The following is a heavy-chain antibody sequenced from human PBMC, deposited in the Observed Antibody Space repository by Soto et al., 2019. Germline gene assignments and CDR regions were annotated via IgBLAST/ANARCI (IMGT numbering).Heavy chain of an antibody. CDR2: ISYDGSNK. D-gene: IGHD6-13*01. Sequence: QVQLVESGGGVVQPGRSLRLSCAASGFTFSSYAMHWVRKAPGKGLEWVAVISYDGSNKYYADSVKGRFTISRDNSKNTLYLQMNSLRAEDTAVYYCARDLRPGIAAAGSVFDYWGQGTLVTVSS. J-gene: IGHJ4*02. V-gene: IGHV3-30-3*01. CDR1: GFTFSSYA. CDR3: ARDLRPGIAAAGSVFDY.